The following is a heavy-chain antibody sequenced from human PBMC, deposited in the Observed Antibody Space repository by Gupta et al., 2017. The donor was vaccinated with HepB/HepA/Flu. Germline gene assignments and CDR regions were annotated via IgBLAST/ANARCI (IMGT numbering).Heavy chain of an antibody. D-gene: IGHD5-12*01. V-gene: IGHV3-48*02. CDR2: ISTNSATI. J-gene: IGHJ4*02. CDR3: ARVQGSGYDGFDY. CDR1: GFTFSSYS. Sequence: VQLVESGGGLVQPGGSLRLSCAASGFTFSSYSMNWVRQAPGKGLEWVSYISTNSATIYYTDSVRGRFTISRDNAKNSLFLQMNSLRDEDTAVYYCARVQGSGYDGFDYCGQGTLVTVSS.